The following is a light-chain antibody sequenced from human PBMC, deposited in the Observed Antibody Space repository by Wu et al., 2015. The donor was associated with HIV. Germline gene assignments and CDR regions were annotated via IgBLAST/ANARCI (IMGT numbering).Light chain of an antibody. CDR1: QSVSSN. CDR2: NAY. V-gene: IGKV3D-15*01. CDR3: QQYDNPALT. J-gene: IGKJ4*01. Sequence: EIVMTQSPATLSVSPGERATLSCRASQSVSSNLAWYQQKPGQAPRLLIYNAYARATGIPARFSGSGSGREFTFTISSLQPEDIATYYCQQYDNPALTFGGGTKVEIK.